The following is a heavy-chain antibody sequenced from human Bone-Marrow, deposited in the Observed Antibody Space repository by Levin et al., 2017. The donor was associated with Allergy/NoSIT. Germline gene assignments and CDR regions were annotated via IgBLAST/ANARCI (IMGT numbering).Heavy chain of an antibody. Sequence: GGSLRLSCAASGFTFSNFEMNWLRQAPGKGLEWLSYITSDGSTIYYEESVKGRFTISRDNAKNSLYLQMHDLRAEDTATYYCARVSTVVTDHWGQGTLVTVS. CDR1: GFTFSNFE. D-gene: IGHD4-23*01. V-gene: IGHV3-48*03. CDR2: ITSDGSTI. J-gene: IGHJ4*02. CDR3: ARVSTVVTDH.